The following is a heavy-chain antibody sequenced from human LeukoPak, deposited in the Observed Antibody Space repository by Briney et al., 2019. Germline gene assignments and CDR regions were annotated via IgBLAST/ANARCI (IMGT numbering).Heavy chain of an antibody. V-gene: IGHV1-69*04. CDR2: IIPIFGIA. Sequence: ASVKVSCKASGGTFSSYAISWVRQAPGQGLEWTGRIIPIFGIANYAQKFQGRVTITADKSTSTAYMELSSLRSEDTAVYYCARDLSGSSTWGQGTLVTVSS. D-gene: IGHD1-26*01. J-gene: IGHJ5*02. CDR1: GGTFSSYA. CDR3: ARDLSGSST.